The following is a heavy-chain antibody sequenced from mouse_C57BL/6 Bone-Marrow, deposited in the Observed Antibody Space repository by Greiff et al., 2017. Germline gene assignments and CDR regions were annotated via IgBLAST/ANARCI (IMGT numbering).Heavy chain of an antibody. V-gene: IGHV14-4*01. J-gene: IGHJ2*01. CDR1: GFNIKDDY. CDR3: TTIRVTTVVAYY. CDR2: IDPENGDT. D-gene: IGHD1-1*01. Sequence: VQLQQSGAELVRPGASVKLSCTASGFNIKDDYMHWVKQRPEQGLEWIGWIDPENGDTEYASKFQGKATITADTSSNTAYLQLSSLTSEDTAVYYCTTIRVTTVVAYYWGQGTTLTVSS.